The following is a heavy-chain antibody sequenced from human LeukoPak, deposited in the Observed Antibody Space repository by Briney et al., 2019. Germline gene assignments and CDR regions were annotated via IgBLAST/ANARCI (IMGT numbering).Heavy chain of an antibody. CDR1: GFTFSSYA. D-gene: IGHD3-3*01. V-gene: IGHV3-23*01. J-gene: IGHJ4*02. Sequence: DPGGSLRLSCAASGFTFSSYAMSWVRQAPGKGLEWVSAISGSGGSTYYADSVKGRFTISRDNSKNTLYLQMNSLRAEDTAVYYCAKVISGFLEWLPRYFGYWGQGTLVTVSS. CDR3: AKVISGFLEWLPRYFGY. CDR2: ISGSGGST.